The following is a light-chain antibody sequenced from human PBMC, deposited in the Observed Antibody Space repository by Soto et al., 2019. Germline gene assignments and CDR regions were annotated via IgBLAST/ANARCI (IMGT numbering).Light chain of an antibody. V-gene: IGKV3-15*01. Sequence: EIVMTQSPATLGVSPGERATLSCRASQSVSSNLAWYQQKPGQGPRLLIYGVSTRATGIPARFSGSGSATEFTLSISSLQSEDFAVYYCQQYNRWPITFGQGTRLEIK. J-gene: IGKJ5*01. CDR3: QQYNRWPIT. CDR2: GVS. CDR1: QSVSSN.